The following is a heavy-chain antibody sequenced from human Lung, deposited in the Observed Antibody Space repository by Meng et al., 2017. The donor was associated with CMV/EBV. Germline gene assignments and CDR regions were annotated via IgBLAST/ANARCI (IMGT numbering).Heavy chain of an antibody. J-gene: IGHJ5*02. V-gene: IGHV1-2*02. CDR1: TYTFTGYY. Sequence: ATYTFTGYYMHWVRQAPGQGLEWMGWINPNSGDTNYAQKFQGRVIVTRDTSISTAYMELSRLTSDDTAVYYCAREGRRSGYDNWFDPWGQGTLVTVSS. CDR2: INPNSGDT. D-gene: IGHD3-22*01. CDR3: AREGRRSGYDNWFDP.